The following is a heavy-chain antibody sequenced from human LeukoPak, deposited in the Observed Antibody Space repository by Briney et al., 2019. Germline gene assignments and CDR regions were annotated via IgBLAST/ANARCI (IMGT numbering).Heavy chain of an antibody. V-gene: IGHV4-59*01. J-gene: IGHJ3*02. Sequence: SETLSLTCTVSGGPISNYYWTWIRQPPGKGLEWIGYITYTGSTDSNPSLKSRVTISADASKDQFSLKLIAVTAADTAMYYCARERRDGYKDSAFDIWGQGTMVTVSS. CDR3: ARERRDGYKDSAFDI. CDR2: ITYTGST. D-gene: IGHD5-24*01. CDR1: GGPISNYY.